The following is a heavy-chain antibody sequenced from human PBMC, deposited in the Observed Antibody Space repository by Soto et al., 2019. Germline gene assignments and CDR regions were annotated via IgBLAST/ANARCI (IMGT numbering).Heavy chain of an antibody. V-gene: IGHV5-51*01. CDR3: ARPGGLGRSAPSYAFDI. CDR2: IYPVDSDT. D-gene: IGHD7-27*01. J-gene: IGHJ3*02. CDR1: GYSFTSYW. Sequence: GGSLRLSCKGSGYSFTSYWIGWVRQMPGKGLEWMGIIYPVDSDTRYSPSFQGQVTISADKSISTAYLQWSSLKASDTAMYYCARPGGLGRSAPSYAFDIWGQGTMVTVSS.